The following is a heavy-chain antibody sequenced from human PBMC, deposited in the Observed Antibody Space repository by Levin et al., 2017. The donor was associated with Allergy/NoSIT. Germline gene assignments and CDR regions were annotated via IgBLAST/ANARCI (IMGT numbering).Heavy chain of an antibody. CDR3: ARSTLIIAVAAKHLLPDDY. D-gene: IGHD6-19*01. V-gene: IGHV3-30-3*01. Sequence: PGGSLRLSCAASGFTLSSYALHWVRQAPGKGLEWVAVISYDGSNKYYADSVKGRFTISRDNSKNTLYLQMNSLRAEDTAVYYCARSTLIIAVAAKHLLPDDYWGQGTLVTVSS. J-gene: IGHJ4*02. CDR1: GFTLSSYA. CDR2: ISYDGSNK.